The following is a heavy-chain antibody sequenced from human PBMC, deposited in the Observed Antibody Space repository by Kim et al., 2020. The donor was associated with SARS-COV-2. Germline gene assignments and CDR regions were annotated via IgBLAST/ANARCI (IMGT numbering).Heavy chain of an antibody. V-gene: IGHV4-34*01. CDR1: GGSFSGYY. J-gene: IGHJ6*03. D-gene: IGHD5-12*01. CDR3: ARGARGVATIYSYYYYYM. CDR2: INHSGST. Sequence: SETLSLTCAVYGGSFSGYYWSWIRQPPGKGLEWIGEINHSGSTNYNPSLKSRVTISVDTSKNQFSLKLSSVTAADTAVYYCARGARGVATIYSYYYYYM.